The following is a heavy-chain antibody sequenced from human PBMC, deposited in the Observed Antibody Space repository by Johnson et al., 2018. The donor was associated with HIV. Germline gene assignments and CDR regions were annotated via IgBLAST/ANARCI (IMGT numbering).Heavy chain of an antibody. CDR1: GFTFSDYY. V-gene: IGHV3-11*01. Sequence: QVQLVESGGGVVQPGRSLRLSCAASGFTFSDYYMSWIRQAPGKGLEWVSYISSSRSTIYYADSVKGRFTISRDNSKNTLYLQMNSLRAEDTAVYYCATDGDGDYAFDIWGQGTMVTVSS. J-gene: IGHJ3*02. D-gene: IGHD4-17*01. CDR3: ATDGDGDYAFDI. CDR2: ISSSRSTI.